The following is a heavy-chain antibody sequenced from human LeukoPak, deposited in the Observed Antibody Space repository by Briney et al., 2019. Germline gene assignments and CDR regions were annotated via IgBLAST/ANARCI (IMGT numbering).Heavy chain of an antibody. Sequence: GGSLRLSCAASGFTVSSNYMSWVRQAPGKGLEWVSVIYSGGSTYYADSVKGRFTISRDNSKNTLYLQMNSLRAEDTAVYYCARGNYYYYYMDVWGKGTTVTVSS. V-gene: IGHV3-53*01. CDR3: ARGNYYYYYMDV. CDR2: IYSGGST. J-gene: IGHJ6*03. CDR1: GFTVSSNY.